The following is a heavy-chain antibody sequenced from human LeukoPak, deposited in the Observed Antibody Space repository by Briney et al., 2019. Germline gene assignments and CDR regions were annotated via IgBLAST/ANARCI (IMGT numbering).Heavy chain of an antibody. J-gene: IGHJ4*02. Sequence: SETLSLTCTVSGGSIRSSSYYWGWIRQPRGKGLEWIESIYYSGSTYDNPSRKRRFTISVHTSKNRFSLKLSSVTAADTAVYYCARRGSYYESSGYSYSFDFWGQGTLVTVSS. CDR3: ARRGSYYESSGYSYSFDF. D-gene: IGHD3-22*01. V-gene: IGHV4-39*01. CDR1: GGSIRSSSYY. CDR2: IYYSGST.